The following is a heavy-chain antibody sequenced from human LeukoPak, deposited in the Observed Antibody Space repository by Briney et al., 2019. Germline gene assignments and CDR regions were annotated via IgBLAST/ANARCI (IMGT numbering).Heavy chain of an antibody. V-gene: IGHV4-30-4*01. CDR1: GGSISSGDYY. CDR3: ARPYYYDSRIDP. J-gene: IGHJ5*02. CDR2: MYYSGST. D-gene: IGHD3-22*01. Sequence: SETLSLTCTVSGGSISSGDYYWSWIRQPPGKGLEWIGYMYYSGSTYYNPSLKSRVVISVDTSKNQFSLKLSSVTAADTAVYYCARPYYYDSRIDPWGGEPWSPSPQ.